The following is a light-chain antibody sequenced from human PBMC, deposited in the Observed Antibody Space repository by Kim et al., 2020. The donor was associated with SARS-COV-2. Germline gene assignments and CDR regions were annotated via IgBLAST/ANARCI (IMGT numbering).Light chain of an antibody. Sequence: EIVLTQSPGTLSLSPGERATLSCRASETVGSSYLAWYQHKPGQAPRLLIYGASSRATGTPARISGSGSGTDFTLTISSLEPEDFAVYYCQQFGSPPLTFGGGTKVDIK. V-gene: IGKV3-20*01. CDR3: QQFGSPPLT. CDR1: ETVGSSY. J-gene: IGKJ4*01. CDR2: GAS.